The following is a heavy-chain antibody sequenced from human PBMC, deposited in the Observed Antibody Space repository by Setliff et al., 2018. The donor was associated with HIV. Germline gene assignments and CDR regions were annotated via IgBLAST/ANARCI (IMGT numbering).Heavy chain of an antibody. CDR1: GGTFSSYA. CDR3: ARDYYGSGSYFILDY. Sequence: ASVKVSCKASGGTFSSYAISWVRQAPGQGLEWMRWISTFNGDTNFARKFQGRVSMTTETSTSTAYMELRSLRSDDTAVYYCARDYYGSGSYFILDYWGPGTLVTVSS. D-gene: IGHD3-10*01. J-gene: IGHJ4*02. V-gene: IGHV1-18*01. CDR2: ISTFNGDT.